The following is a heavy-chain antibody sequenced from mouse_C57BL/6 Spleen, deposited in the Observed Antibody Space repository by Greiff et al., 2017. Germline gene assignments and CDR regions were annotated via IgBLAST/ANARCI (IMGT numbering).Heavy chain of an antibody. J-gene: IGHJ4*01. V-gene: IGHV1-82*01. Sequence: QVQLQQSGPELVKPGASVKLSCKASGYAFSSSWMNWVKQRPGKGLEWIGRIYPGDGDTNYNGKFKGKATLTADKSSSTAYMQLSSLTSEDSAVYFCARLGRDAMDYWGQGTSVTVSS. D-gene: IGHD4-1*01. CDR2: IYPGDGDT. CDR3: ARLGRDAMDY. CDR1: GYAFSSSW.